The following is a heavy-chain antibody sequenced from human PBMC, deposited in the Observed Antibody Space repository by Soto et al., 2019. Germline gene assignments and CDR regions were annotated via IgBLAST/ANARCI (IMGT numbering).Heavy chain of an antibody. CDR2: ISAYNGNT. CDR1: GDTFTSYG. CDR3: AVNSSLEWLLPDAFDI. Sequence: RASVKVSSKASGDTFTSYGISGVRQAPGQGLEWMGWISAYNGNTNYAQKLQGRVTMTTDTSTSTAYMELRSLRSDDTAVYYCAVNSSLEWLLPDAFDIWGQGTMGTVSS. V-gene: IGHV1-18*04. J-gene: IGHJ3*02. D-gene: IGHD3-3*01.